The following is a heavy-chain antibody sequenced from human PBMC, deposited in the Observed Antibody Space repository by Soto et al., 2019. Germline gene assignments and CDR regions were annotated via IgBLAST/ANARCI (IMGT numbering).Heavy chain of an antibody. CDR3: ARHAAERLRFLEWLVTWFDP. CDR2: IYYSGST. Sequence: SETLSLTCTVSGGSISSSSYYWGWIRQPPGKGLEWIGSIYYSGSTYYNPSLKSRVTISVDTSKNQFSLKLSSVTAADTAVYYCARHAAERLRFLEWLVTWFDPWGQGTLVTV. J-gene: IGHJ5*02. D-gene: IGHD3-3*01. V-gene: IGHV4-39*01. CDR1: GGSISSSSYY.